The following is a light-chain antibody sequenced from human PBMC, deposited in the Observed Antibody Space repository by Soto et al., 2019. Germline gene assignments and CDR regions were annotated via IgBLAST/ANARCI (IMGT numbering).Light chain of an antibody. CDR1: QSVIGNY. J-gene: IGKJ4*01. Sequence: ENVLTQSPGTLSLSPGERATLSCRASQSVIGNYLAWYQQKPGQAPRLLVYHASSRATGIPDRFSGSGSGTDFPLPIGRLEPDDLAVYYCHQYGASLLPGSSPLPFGGGTKVEIK. CDR2: HAS. CDR3: HQYGASLLPGSSPLP. V-gene: IGKV3-20*01.